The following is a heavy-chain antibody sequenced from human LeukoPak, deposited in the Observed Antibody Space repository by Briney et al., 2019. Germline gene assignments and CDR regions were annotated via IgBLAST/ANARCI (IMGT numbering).Heavy chain of an antibody. CDR2: IYYSGST. V-gene: IGHV4-39*07. J-gene: IGHJ3*02. D-gene: IGHD5-18*01. CDR1: GGSISSSSYY. CDR3: ARDGLWIQNAFDI. Sequence: SEALSLTCTVSGGSISSSSYYWGWIRQPPGKGLEWIGSIYYSGSTYYNPSLKSRVTISVDTSKNQFSLKLSSVTAADTAVYYCARDGLWIQNAFDIWGQGTMVTVSS.